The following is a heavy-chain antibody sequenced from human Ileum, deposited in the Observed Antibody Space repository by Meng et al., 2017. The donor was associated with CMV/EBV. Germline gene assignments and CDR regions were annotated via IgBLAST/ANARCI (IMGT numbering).Heavy chain of an antibody. Sequence: QLHEVGPGVVKPSKTLSLTFTVSGNSIKINTHFWAWIRQPPGQGLEWIGTINYSGSTYYNPSRRSRVTLSVDTSKNQFSLKLSYVTAADTAMYYCARDMTNRWFYYWGQGSLVTVSS. CDR3: ARDMTNRWFYY. J-gene: IGHJ4*02. V-gene: IGHV4-39*07. CDR2: INYSGST. D-gene: IGHD4-11*01. CDR1: GNSIKINTHF.